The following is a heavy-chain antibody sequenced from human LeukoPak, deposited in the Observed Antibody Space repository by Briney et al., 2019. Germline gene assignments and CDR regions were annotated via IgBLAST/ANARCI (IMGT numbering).Heavy chain of an antibody. Sequence: PSETLSLTCADSGGSISSGGYSWSWIRQPPGKGLEWIGYIYYSGSTYYNPSLKSRVTISVDTSKNQFSLKLSSVTAADTAVYYCASDYGDYYFDYWGQGTLVTVSS. J-gene: IGHJ4*02. V-gene: IGHV4-30-4*07. CDR3: ASDYGDYYFDY. CDR1: GGSISSGGYS. D-gene: IGHD4-17*01. CDR2: IYYSGST.